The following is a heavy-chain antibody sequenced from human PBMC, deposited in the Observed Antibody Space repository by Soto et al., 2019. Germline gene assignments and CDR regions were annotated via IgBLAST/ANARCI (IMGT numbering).Heavy chain of an antibody. V-gene: IGHV1-46*01. CDR2: INPSGGST. CDR1: GYTFTSYY. J-gene: IGHJ6*02. D-gene: IGHD2-2*01. Sequence: GASVKVSCKASGYTFTSYYMHWVRQAPGQGLEWMGIINPSGGSTSYAQKFQGRVTMTRDTSTSTVYMELSSLRSEDTAVYYCARESGDCISTSCWFYDLHYYYYGMDVWGQGTTVTVSS. CDR3: ARESGDCISTSCWFYDLHYYYYGMDV.